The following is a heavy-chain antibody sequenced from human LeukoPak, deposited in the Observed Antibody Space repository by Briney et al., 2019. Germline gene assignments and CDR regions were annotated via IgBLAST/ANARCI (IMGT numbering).Heavy chain of an antibody. J-gene: IGHJ6*02. Sequence: SVKVSCKASGGTFSSYTISWVRQAPGQGLEWMGRIIPILGIANYAQKFRGRVTITADKSTSTAYMELSSLRSEDTAVYYCARSPSRPPVEAVGDNYYYGMDVWGQGTTVTVSS. CDR1: GGTFSSYT. CDR3: ARSPSRPPVEAVGDNYYYGMDV. D-gene: IGHD3-16*01. V-gene: IGHV1-69*02. CDR2: IIPILGIA.